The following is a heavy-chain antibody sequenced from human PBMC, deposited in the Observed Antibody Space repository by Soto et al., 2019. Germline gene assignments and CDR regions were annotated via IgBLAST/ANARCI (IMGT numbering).Heavy chain of an antibody. CDR2: ISSSSIYI. Sequence: PGGSLRLSCAASGFTFSSYSINWVRQAPWKGLEWVSSISSSSIYIYYADSVKGRFTISRDNAKNSLYLQMNSLRAEDTAVYYCARDYYDSSGYYGDVDAFDIWGQGTMVTVSS. D-gene: IGHD3-22*01. V-gene: IGHV3-21*01. CDR3: ARDYYDSSGYYGDVDAFDI. J-gene: IGHJ3*02. CDR1: GFTFSSYS.